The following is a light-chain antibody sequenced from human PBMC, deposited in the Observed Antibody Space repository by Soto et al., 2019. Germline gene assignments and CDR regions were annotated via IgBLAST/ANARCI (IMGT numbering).Light chain of an antibody. V-gene: IGKV4-1*01. CDR1: QSVLYNNNNKNY. CDR3: QQYYSFPFT. J-gene: IGKJ4*01. Sequence: DIVMTQSPDSLAVSLGETATINCKSSQSVLYNNNNKNYLAWYQQKPGQATNLLIYCASTRESGVPDRFSVSGSGTDFTLTISSLQAEDVAVYYCQQYYSFPFTFGGGTKVEI. CDR2: CAS.